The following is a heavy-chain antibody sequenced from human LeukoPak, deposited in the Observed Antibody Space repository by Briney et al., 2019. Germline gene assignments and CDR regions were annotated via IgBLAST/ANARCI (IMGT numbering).Heavy chain of an antibody. J-gene: IGHJ4*02. CDR1: GGSISSYY. D-gene: IGHD4-17*01. V-gene: IGHV4-59*01. Sequence: PSETLSLTCTVSGGSISSYYWSWIRQPPGKGLEWIGYIYYSGSTKYKPSLKSRVTISVDTSKNQFSLKLSSVTAADTAVYYCARGKTTVTTCFDYWGQGTLVTVSS. CDR2: IYYSGST. CDR3: ARGKTTVTTCFDY.